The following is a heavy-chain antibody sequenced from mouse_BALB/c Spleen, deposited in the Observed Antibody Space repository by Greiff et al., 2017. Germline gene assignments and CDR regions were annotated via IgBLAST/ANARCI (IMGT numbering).Heavy chain of an antibody. CDR3: ARRHYYGSSYEAMDY. CDR1: GYTFTSYW. D-gene: IGHD1-1*01. J-gene: IGHJ4*01. Sequence: DLVKPGASVKLSCKASGYTFTSYWINWIKQRPGQGLEWIGRIAPGSGSTYYNEMFKGKATLTVDTSSSTAYIQLSSLSSEDSAVYFCARRHYYGSSYEAMDYWGQGTSVTVSA. CDR2: IAPGSGST. V-gene: IGHV1S41*01.